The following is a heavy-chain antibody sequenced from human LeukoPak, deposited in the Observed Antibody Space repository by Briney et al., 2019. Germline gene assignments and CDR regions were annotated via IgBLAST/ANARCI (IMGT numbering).Heavy chain of an antibody. D-gene: IGHD1-14*01. V-gene: IGHV3-15*01. CDR3: TTDLTMGGRGHAFDI. J-gene: IGHJ3*02. CDR1: GFTLSNAL. CDR2: IKSKADGGTT. Sequence: GGSLRLSCAASGFTLSNALMSWLRQAPGKGLEWVSRIKSKADGGTTDYAAPVKGRFTISRDDSKNTLYLQMNSLKTEDTAVYYCTTDLTMGGRGHAFDIWGQGTMVTVSS.